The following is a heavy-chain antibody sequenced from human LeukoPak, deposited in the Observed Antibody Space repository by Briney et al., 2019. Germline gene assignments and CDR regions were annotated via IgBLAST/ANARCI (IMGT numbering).Heavy chain of an antibody. J-gene: IGHJ5*02. Sequence: GASVKVSCKASGYTFTSHAMHWVRQAPGQRLEWMGWINAGNGNTKYSQKFQGRVTITRDTSASTAYMELSSLRSEDTAVYYCARAIGRGETRIAAAGWFDPWGQGTLVTVSS. CDR2: INAGNGNT. CDR1: GYTFTSHA. CDR3: ARAIGRGETRIAAAGWFDP. V-gene: IGHV1-3*01. D-gene: IGHD6-13*01.